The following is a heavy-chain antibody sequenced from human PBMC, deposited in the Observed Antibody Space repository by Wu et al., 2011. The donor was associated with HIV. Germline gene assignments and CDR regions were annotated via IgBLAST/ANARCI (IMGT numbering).Heavy chain of an antibody. Sequence: VQLVQSGAEVKKPGASVKVSCKVSGFTFIGYHMHWVRQAPGQGPEWMGYINPNSGGTDYAQKFQGRVTMTRDTSISTAYMELSRLMSDDTAVYYCARDPGFGEPWGQGTLVTVSS. D-gene: IGHD3-10*01. J-gene: IGHJ5*02. CDR2: INPNSGGT. CDR3: ARDPGFGEP. CDR1: GFTFIGYH. V-gene: IGHV1-2*02.